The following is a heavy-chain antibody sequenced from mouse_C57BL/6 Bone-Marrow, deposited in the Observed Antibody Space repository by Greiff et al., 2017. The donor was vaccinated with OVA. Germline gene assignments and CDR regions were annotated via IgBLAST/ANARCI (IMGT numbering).Heavy chain of an antibody. CDR2: ISNGGGST. J-gene: IGHJ4*01. CDR1: GFTFSDYY. CDR3: ARHGPYGVDY. V-gene: IGHV5-12*01. Sequence: EVMLVESGGGLVQPGGSLKLSCAASGFTFSDYYMYWVRQTPEKRLEWVEYISNGGGSTYYPDTVKGRFTISRDNAKNTLYLQMSRLKSEDTTMYYCARHGPYGVDYWGQGTSVTVSS.